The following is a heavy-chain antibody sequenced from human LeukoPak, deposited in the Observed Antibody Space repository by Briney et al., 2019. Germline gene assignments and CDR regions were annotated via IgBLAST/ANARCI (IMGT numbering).Heavy chain of an antibody. CDR3: ARGSLAAGFDY. CDR1: GGSFSGYY. J-gene: IGHJ4*02. D-gene: IGHD6-13*01. CDR2: INHSGST. V-gene: IGHV4-34*01. Sequence: SETRSLTCAVYGGSFSGYYWSWIRQPPGKGLEWIGEINHSGSTNYNPSLKSRVTISVDTSKNQFSLKLSSVTAADTAVYYCARGSLAAGFDYWGQGTLVTVSS.